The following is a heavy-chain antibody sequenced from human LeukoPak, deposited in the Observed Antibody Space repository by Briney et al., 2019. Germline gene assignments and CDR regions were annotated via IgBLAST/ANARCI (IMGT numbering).Heavy chain of an antibody. CDR3: ARTGDWSYFDY. V-gene: IGHV4-34*01. CDR2: INHSGST. D-gene: IGHD2-21*02. J-gene: IGHJ4*02. CDR1: GGSFSGYY. Sequence: PSETLSLTCAVYGGSFSGYYWNWIRQPPGKGLAWIGEINHSGSTNYNPSLKSRVTISVDKSKNQFSLKLSSVTAADTAVYYCARTGDWSYFDYWGQGTLVTVSS.